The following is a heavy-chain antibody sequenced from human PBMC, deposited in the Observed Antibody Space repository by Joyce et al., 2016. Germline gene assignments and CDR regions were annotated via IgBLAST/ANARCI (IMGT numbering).Heavy chain of an antibody. J-gene: IGHJ3*02. CDR3: AKADYGDKIDAFDI. V-gene: IGHV3-48*01. D-gene: IGHD4-17*01. CDR2: ISSSSSTI. CDR1: GFTFSSYS. Sequence: EVQLVESGGGLVQHGGSLRLSCAASGFTFSSYSMNWVRQAPGKGLEWVSYISSSSSTIYYADSVKGRFTISRDNAKNSLYLQMNSLRAEDTAVYYCAKADYGDKIDAFDIWGQGTMVTVSS.